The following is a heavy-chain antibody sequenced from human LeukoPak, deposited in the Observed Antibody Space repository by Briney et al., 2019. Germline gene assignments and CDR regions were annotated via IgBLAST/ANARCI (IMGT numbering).Heavy chain of an antibody. D-gene: IGHD1-26*01. CDR1: GYTFTSYG. V-gene: IGHV1-18*01. J-gene: IGHJ5*02. Sequence: ASVTVSCKASGYTFTSYGISWVRQAPGQGLEWMGWISAYNGNTNYAQKLQGRVTMTTDTSTSTAYMELRSLRSDDTAVYYCARDLKVGATSWFDPWGQGTLVTVSS. CDR2: ISAYNGNT. CDR3: ARDLKVGATSWFDP.